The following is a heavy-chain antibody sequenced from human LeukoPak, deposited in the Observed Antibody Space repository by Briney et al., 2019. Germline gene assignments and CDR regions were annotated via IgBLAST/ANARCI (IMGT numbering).Heavy chain of an antibody. CDR2: MNPNSGNT. CDR1: GYTFTSYD. Sequence: ASVKVSCKASGYTFTSYDINWVRQATGQGLEWMGWMNPNSGNTGYAQKFQGRVTMTRDTSISTAYMELSRLRSDDTVVYYCARVYGDYTYYYYYYMDVWGKGTTVTVSS. V-gene: IGHV1-8*01. CDR3: ARVYGDYTYYYYYYMDV. J-gene: IGHJ6*03. D-gene: IGHD4-11*01.